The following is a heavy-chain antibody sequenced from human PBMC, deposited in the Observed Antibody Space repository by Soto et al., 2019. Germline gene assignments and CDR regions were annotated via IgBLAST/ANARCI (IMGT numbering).Heavy chain of an antibody. Sequence: GASVKVSCKASGYTFTSYGVTWVRQAPGQGLEWMGWISAYNGNTNYAQKLQGRVTMTTDTSTSTAYMELRSLRSDDTAVYYCARAAADSSSKYFKHWGQGTLVTVSS. CDR3: ARAAADSSSKYFKH. V-gene: IGHV1-18*01. CDR1: GYTFTSYG. J-gene: IGHJ1*01. CDR2: ISAYNGNT. D-gene: IGHD6-13*01.